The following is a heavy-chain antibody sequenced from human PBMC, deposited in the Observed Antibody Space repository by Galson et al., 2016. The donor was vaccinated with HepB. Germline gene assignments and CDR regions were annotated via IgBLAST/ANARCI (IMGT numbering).Heavy chain of an antibody. CDR1: GFTFSSYA. V-gene: IGHV3-23*01. Sequence: SLRLSCAASGFTFSSYAMSWVRQAPGKGLEWVSTISGSGATTYVADSVKGRFTMSRDNSKNTLYLQMNSLRVEDTAIYYCAKGGQGLWRGPGWFDPWGQGTLVSVSS. D-gene: IGHD6-19*01. CDR2: ISGSGATT. CDR3: AKGGQGLWRGPGWFDP. J-gene: IGHJ5*02.